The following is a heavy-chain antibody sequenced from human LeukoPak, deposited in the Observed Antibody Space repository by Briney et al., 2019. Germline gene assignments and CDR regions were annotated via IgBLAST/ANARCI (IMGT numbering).Heavy chain of an antibody. CDR1: GFTFSYYW. CDR2: TKQDGSET. V-gene: IGHV3-7*01. J-gene: IGHJ6*03. CDR3: ARDKSGTMIRGVITTYYSMDV. D-gene: IGHD3-10*01. Sequence: QAGGSLRLSCAASGFTFSYYWMSWVRQAPGKGLEWVANTKQDGSETYYVDSVKGRFTISRDNAKNSLFLQMNSLRAEDTALYYCARDKSGTMIRGVITTYYSMDVWGKGTTVTISS.